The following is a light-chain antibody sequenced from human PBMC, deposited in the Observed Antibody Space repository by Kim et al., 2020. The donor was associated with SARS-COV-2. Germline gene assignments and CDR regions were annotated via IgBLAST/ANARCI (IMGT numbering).Light chain of an antibody. J-gene: IGLJ3*02. CDR2: GVS. CDR1: SSDVGSYNL. V-gene: IGLV2-23*02. Sequence: GQSITSSCTGTSSDVGSYNLVSWYQQHPGKAPKLMIYGVSKRPSGLSNRFSGSKSGNTTSLTISGLQAEDEADYYCCSYAGSSTWVFGGGTQLTVL. CDR3: CSYAGSSTWV.